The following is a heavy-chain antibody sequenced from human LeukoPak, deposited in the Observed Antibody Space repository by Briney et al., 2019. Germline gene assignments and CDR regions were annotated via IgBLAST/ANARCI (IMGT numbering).Heavy chain of an antibody. CDR3: ARNDYSILSGYDY. Sequence: GGSLRLSCEGSAFIFSGHWMNWVRQAPGKGLEWVSSISSGSDHIYYADSVKGRFTISRDNAKNSLYLQMDSLRAEDTAVFFCARNDYSILSGYDYWGQGTLVTVSS. CDR2: ISSGSDHI. D-gene: IGHD4-11*01. CDR1: AFIFSGHW. J-gene: IGHJ4*02. V-gene: IGHV3-21*01.